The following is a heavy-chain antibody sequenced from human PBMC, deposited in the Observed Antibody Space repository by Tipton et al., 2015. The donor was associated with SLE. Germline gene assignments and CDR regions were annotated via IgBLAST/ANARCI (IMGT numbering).Heavy chain of an antibody. CDR1: GFTFGDYA. Sequence: SLRLSCTASGFTFGDYAMSWVRQAPGKGLGWVGFIRSKAYGGTTEYAASVKGRFTISRDDSKSIAYLQMNSLKTEDTAVYYCTRVKSVAARQYYFDYWGQGTLVTVSS. J-gene: IGHJ4*02. D-gene: IGHD6-6*01. V-gene: IGHV3-49*04. CDR3: TRVKSVAARQYYFDY. CDR2: IRSKAYGGTT.